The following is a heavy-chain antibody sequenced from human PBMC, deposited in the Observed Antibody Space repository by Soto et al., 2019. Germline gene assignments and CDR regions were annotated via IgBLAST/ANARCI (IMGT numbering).Heavy chain of an antibody. J-gene: IGHJ4*02. CDR2: TYYRSKWNN. CDR1: GNNVSTNSAG. D-gene: IGHD1-1*01. CDR3: ARNSWNAPPAFGF. Sequence: SQTLSLTCVISGNNVSTNSAGWNWIRQSPSRGLEWLGRTYYRSKWNNDYADSVKGRITVNPDTSKNQFSLQLNSVTPEDTGMYYCARNSWNAPPAFGFWGQGIQVTVSS. V-gene: IGHV6-1*01.